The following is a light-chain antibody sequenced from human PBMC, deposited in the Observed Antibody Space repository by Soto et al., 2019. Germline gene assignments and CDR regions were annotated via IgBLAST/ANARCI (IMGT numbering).Light chain of an antibody. CDR3: CSYAGDYTFV. V-gene: IGLV2-11*01. CDR2: DVI. Sequence: QSALIQPRSVSGSPGQSVTISCTGTPRDVGVYNYVSWYRQLPGKAPKLMIYDVITRPSGVPDRFSGSKSGNTASLTISGLQAEDEADYYCCSYAGDYTFVFGTGTKVTVL. J-gene: IGLJ1*01. CDR1: PRDVGVYNY.